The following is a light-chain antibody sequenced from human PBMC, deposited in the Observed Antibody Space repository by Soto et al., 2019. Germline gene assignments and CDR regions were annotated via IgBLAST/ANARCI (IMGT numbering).Light chain of an antibody. CDR2: ATS. CDR1: QDISNS. Sequence: DIQMTQSPSSLSASVGDRVTITCRASQDISNSLAWHQQKAGKVPKLLIYATSTLQSGVPSRFSGRASGTDFTLTISSLQAEDGATYYCQKYNSAPLTFGGGTRVEIK. J-gene: IGKJ4*02. V-gene: IGKV1-27*01. CDR3: QKYNSAPLT.